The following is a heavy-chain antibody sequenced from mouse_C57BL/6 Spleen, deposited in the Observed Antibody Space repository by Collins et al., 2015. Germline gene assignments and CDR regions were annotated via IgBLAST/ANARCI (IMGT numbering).Heavy chain of an antibody. CDR3: ARRYSTWYFDV. CDR1: GYTFTSYW. CDR2: IYPSDSET. V-gene: IGHV1-61*01. D-gene: IGHD2-5*01. J-gene: IGHJ1*03. Sequence: QVQLQQPGAELVRPGSSVKLSRKASGYTFTSYWMDWVKQRPGQGLEWIGNIYPSDSETHYNQKFKDKATLTVDKSSSTAYMQLSSLTSEDSAVYYCARRYSTWYFDVWGTGTTVTVSS.